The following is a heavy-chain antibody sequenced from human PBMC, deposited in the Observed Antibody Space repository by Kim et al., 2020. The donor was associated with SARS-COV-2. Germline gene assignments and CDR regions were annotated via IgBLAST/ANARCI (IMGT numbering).Heavy chain of an antibody. Sequence: GGSLRLSCEASGFTFSRYGMHWVRQSPDKGLEWVALKYYDATKTFYADSMKGRFTISRDNSRNTLYLQMNSLRVEDTAVYYCARDGQCTIGNCQLDYGGHGTLVTVS. CDR3: ARDGQCTIGNCQLDY. J-gene: IGHJ4*01. D-gene: IGHD2-8*01. CDR2: KYYDATKT. V-gene: IGHV3-33*01. CDR1: GFTFSRYG.